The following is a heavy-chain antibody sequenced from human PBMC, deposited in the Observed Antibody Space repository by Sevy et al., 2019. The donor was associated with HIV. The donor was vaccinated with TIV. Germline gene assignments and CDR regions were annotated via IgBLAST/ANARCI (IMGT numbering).Heavy chain of an antibody. J-gene: IGHJ4*02. V-gene: IGHV1-18*01. CDR1: GYTFTSYG. CDR2: ISAYNGNT. D-gene: IGHD6-19*01. Sequence: ASVKVSCKASGYTFTSYGISWVRQAPGQGLEWMGWISAYNGNTNYAQKLQGRVTMTTDTSTSTAYMELRSLRSDDTAVYYCARPFHSGLIAVARTGGDYWGQGTLVTVSS. CDR3: ARPFHSGLIAVARTGGDY.